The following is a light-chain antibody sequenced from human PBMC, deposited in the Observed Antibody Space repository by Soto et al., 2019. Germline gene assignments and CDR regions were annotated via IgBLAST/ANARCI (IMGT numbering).Light chain of an antibody. CDR3: QSYDSSLSEGV. CDR1: SSNIGAGYN. CDR2: ANN. Sequence: QPVLTQPPSVSGAPGQRVTISCTGSSSNIGAGYNVHWYQQLPGTAPKLLIYANNNRPSGVPDRFSGSKSSTSASLAITGLQAEDEADYYCQSYDSSLSEGVFGGGTKLTVL. J-gene: IGLJ2*01. V-gene: IGLV1-40*01.